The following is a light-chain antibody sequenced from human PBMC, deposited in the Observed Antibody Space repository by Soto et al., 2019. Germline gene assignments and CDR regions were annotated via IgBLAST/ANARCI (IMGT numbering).Light chain of an antibody. CDR3: QQYKNYSPT. J-gene: IGKJ1*01. CDR2: DDS. V-gene: IGKV1-5*01. Sequence: DIQMTQSPSTLSASVGDRVTITCRASQSISRDLAWYQQKSGKAPNLLIFDDSRLESGVPSRFSGSGSGTEFTLTISSLQPEDFATYYCQQYKNYSPTFGQGTKVEIK. CDR1: QSISRD.